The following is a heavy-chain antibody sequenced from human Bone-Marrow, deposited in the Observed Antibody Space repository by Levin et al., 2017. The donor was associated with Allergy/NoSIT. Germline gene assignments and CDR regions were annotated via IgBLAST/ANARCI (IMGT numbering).Heavy chain of an antibody. J-gene: IGHJ5*02. CDR1: GGSISNGAYY. Sequence: SETLSLTCTVSGGSISNGAYYWSWIRQHPGKGLEWIGYIYYSGSTYYNPSLKSRVTISVDTSKNQFSLKLSSVTAADTAVYYCASVPQGPTWGGWFDPWGQGTLVTVSS. CDR3: ASVPQGPTWGGWFDP. V-gene: IGHV4-31*03. D-gene: IGHD3-16*01. CDR2: IYYSGST.